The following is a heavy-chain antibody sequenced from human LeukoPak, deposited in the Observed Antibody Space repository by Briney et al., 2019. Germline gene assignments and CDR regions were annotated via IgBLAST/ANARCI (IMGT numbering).Heavy chain of an antibody. CDR2: INPNSGGT. D-gene: IGHD3-9*01. CDR1: GYTFTGYY. V-gene: IGHV1-2*04. Sequence: ASVKVSCKASGYTFTGYYMHWVRQAPGQGLEWMGLINPNSGGTNYAQKFQGWVTMTRDTSISTAYMELSRLRSDDTAVYYCARGDYDILTGYYRYYYYGMDVWGQGTTVTVSS. CDR3: ARGDYDILTGYYRYYYYGMDV. J-gene: IGHJ6*02.